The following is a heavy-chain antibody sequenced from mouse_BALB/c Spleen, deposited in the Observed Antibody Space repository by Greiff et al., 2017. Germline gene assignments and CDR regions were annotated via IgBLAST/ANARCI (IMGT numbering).Heavy chain of an antibody. CDR1: GYTFTSYW. J-gene: IGHJ3*01. V-gene: IGHV1-69*02. Sequence: VQLQQPGAELVRPGASVKLSCKASGYTFTSYWINWVKQRPGQGLEWIGNIYPSDSYTNYNQKFKDKATLTVDKSSSTAYMQLSSPTSEDSAVYYCTRGTTTTVGAYWGQGTLVTVSA. CDR3: TRGTTTTVGAY. CDR2: IYPSDSYT. D-gene: IGHD1-1*01.